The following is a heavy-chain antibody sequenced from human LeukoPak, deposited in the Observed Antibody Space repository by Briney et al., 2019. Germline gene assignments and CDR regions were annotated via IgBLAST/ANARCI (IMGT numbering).Heavy chain of an antibody. CDR2: INPNSGGT. V-gene: IGHV1-2*02. CDR3: ARGMSIAVAGRGFNPSYYYYGMDV. D-gene: IGHD6-19*01. J-gene: IGHJ6*02. Sequence: ASVKVSCKASGYTFTGYYMHWVRQAPGQGLEWMGWINPNSGGTNYAQRFQGRVTMTRDTSISTAYMELSRLRSDDTAVYYCARGMSIAVAGRGFNPSYYYYGMDVWGQGTTVTVSS. CDR1: GYTFTGYY.